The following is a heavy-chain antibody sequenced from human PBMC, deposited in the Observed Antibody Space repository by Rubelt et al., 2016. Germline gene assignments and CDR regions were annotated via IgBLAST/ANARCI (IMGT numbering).Heavy chain of an antibody. D-gene: IGHD2-2*03. CDR1: GGTFSSYA. J-gene: IGHJ3*02. Sequence: QVQLVQSGAEVKKPGSSVKVSCKASGGTFSSYAISWVRQAPGQGLEWMGGIIPILGLANDAQKSQGGVRITADKSTSTAYMELSSLRSEDTAVYYCARVDYAFDIWGQGTMVTVSS. CDR2: IIPILGLA. V-gene: IGHV1-69*10. CDR3: ARVDYAFDI.